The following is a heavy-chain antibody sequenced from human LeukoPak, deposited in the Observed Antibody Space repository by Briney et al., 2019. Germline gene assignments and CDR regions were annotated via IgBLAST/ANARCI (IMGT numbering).Heavy chain of an antibody. CDR3: ARDSSGWLYFDY. CDR2: IYYSGST. Sequence: SSETLSLTCTVSGGSVSSGSYYWSWIRQPPGKGLEWIGYIYYSGSTNYNPSLKSRVTISVDTSKNQFSLKLSSVTAADTAVYYCARDSSGWLYFDYWGQGTLDTVSS. V-gene: IGHV4-61*01. J-gene: IGHJ4*02. D-gene: IGHD6-19*01. CDR1: GGSVSSGSYY.